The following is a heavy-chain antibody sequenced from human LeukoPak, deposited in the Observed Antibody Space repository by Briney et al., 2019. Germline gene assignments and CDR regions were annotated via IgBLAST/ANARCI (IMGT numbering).Heavy chain of an antibody. Sequence: SQTLSLTCTVSGGSISSGDYYWSWIRQPPGKGLEWIGYIYYSGSTYYNPSLKSRATISVDTSKNQFSLKLSSLTAADTAVYYCARWYTSGWAFDFWGQGTLVTVSS. CDR1: GGSISSGDYY. D-gene: IGHD6-19*01. J-gene: IGHJ4*02. CDR3: ARWYTSGWAFDF. CDR2: IYYSGST. V-gene: IGHV4-30-4*01.